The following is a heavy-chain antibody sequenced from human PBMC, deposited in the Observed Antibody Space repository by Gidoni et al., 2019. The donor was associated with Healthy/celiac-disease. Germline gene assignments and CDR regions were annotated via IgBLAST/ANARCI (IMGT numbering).Heavy chain of an antibody. J-gene: IGHJ6*02. Sequence: EVQLLESGGGLVQPGGSLRLSCAASGFTFSSYAMSWVRQAPGKGLEWVSAISGSGGSTYYADAVKGRFTISRDNSKNTLYLQMNSLRAEDTAVYYCVKTSMIDCSGGSCYLSYYYYGMDVWGQGTTVTVSS. CDR3: VKTSMIDCSGGSCYLSYYYYGMDV. CDR2: ISGSGGST. CDR1: GFTFSSYA. D-gene: IGHD2-15*01. V-gene: IGHV3-23*01.